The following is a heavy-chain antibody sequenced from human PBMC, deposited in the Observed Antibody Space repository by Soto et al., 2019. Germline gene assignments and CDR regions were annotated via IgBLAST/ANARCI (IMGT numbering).Heavy chain of an antibody. V-gene: IGHV3-15*07. CDR2: IKSKTDGGTT. CDR1: GFTFINAW. J-gene: IGHJ6*02. D-gene: IGHD4-4*01. CDR3: TTRGGMTTGTTPKYYYYYGMDG. Sequence: GGSLRLSCAASGFTFINAWMNWVLQAPGKGLEWVGRIKSKTDGGTTDYAAPVKGRFTISRDDSKNTLYLQMNSLKTEDTAVYYCTTRGGMTTGTTPKYYYYYGMDGWGQGTTVIVSS.